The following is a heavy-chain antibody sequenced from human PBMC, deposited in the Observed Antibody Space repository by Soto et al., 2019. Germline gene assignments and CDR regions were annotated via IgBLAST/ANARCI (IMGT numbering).Heavy chain of an antibody. Sequence: SVKVSCKASGGTFSSYAISWVRQAPGQGLEWMGGIIPIFGTANYAQKFQGRVTITADESTSTAYMELSSLRSEDTAVYYCARSAGSYLYNWFDPWGQGTLVTVSS. J-gene: IGHJ5*02. CDR1: GGTFSSYA. CDR3: ARSAGSYLYNWFDP. V-gene: IGHV1-69*13. CDR2: IIPIFGTA. D-gene: IGHD3-10*01.